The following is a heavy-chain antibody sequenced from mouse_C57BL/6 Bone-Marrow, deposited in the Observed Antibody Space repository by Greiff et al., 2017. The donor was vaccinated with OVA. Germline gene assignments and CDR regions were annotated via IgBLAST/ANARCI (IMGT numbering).Heavy chain of an antibody. CDR3: AGQLITTVVAPFDY. CDR1: CYTFPSYW. J-gene: IGHJ2*01. CDR2: LYPGSGCT. D-gene: IGHD1-1*01. Sequence: QFQLQQPGAELVKPVASVQMSCTASCYTFPSYWLTWLTHSPGQGLALLGDLYPGSGCTNYNEKFKSKATLTVDTSSSTAYMQLSSLTSEDSAVYYCAGQLITTVVAPFDYWGQGTTLTVSS. V-gene: IGHV1-55*01.